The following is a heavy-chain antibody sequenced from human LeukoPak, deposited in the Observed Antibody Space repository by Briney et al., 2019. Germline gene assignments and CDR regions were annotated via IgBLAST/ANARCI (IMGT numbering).Heavy chain of an antibody. D-gene: IGHD6-13*01. J-gene: IGHJ4*02. CDR3: ARTALYSSSWTIFDY. V-gene: IGHV4-4*07. CDR2: IYTSGST. CDR1: GGSISSYY. Sequence: NPSETLSLTCTVSGGSISSYYWSWIRQPAGKGLEWIGRIYTSGSTNYNPSLKSRFTMSVDTSENQFSLKLSSVTAADTAVYYCARTALYSSSWTIFDYWGQGTLVTVSS.